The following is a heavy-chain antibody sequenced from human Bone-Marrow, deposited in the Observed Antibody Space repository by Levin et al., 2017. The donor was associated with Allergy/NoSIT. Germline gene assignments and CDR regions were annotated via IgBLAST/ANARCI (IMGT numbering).Heavy chain of an antibody. D-gene: IGHD6-13*01. Sequence: SGPTLVKPTQTLTLTCTFSGFSLSTSGVGVGWIRQPPGKALEWLALIYWDDDKRYSPSLNSRLTITKDTSKNQVVLTMSNMDPVDTATYYCAHSLRGAWFSSSGGSFDYWGQGTLVTVSS. CDR2: IYWDDDK. CDR3: AHSLRGAWFSSSGGSFDY. CDR1: GFSLSTSGVG. J-gene: IGHJ4*02. V-gene: IGHV2-5*02.